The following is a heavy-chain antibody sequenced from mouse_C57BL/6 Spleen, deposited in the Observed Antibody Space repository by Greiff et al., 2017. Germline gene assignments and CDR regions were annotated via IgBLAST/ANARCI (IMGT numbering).Heavy chain of an antibody. Sequence: QVQLQQSGPGLVPPSQSLSITCTVSGFSLTSYGVHWVRQPPGKGLEWLGVIWSGGSTDDNAAFISRLSISKDNSKSQVFFKMNSLQADDTAIYDCAKKGGNDYAMDYWGQGTSVTVSS. J-gene: IGHJ4*01. CDR2: IWSGGST. D-gene: IGHD1-1*02. V-gene: IGHV2-4*01. CDR1: GFSLTSYG. CDR3: AKKGGNDYAMDY.